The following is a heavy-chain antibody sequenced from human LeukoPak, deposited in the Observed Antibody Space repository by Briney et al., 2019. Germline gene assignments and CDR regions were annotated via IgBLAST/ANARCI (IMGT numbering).Heavy chain of an antibody. J-gene: IGHJ5*02. Sequence: PGGSLRLSCAASGFTFSSYGMHWVRQAPGKGLEWVAVIWYDGSNKYYAGSVKGRFTISRDNSKNTLYLQMNSLRAEDTAVYYCARDRRLLDGSGRLRNSNWFDPWGQGTLVTVSS. CDR1: GFTFSSYG. CDR2: IWYDGSNK. CDR3: ARDRRLLDGSGRLRNSNWFDP. D-gene: IGHD3-10*01. V-gene: IGHV3-33*01.